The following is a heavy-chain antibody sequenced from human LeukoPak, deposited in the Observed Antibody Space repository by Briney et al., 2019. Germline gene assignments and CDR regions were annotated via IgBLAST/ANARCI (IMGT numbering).Heavy chain of an antibody. D-gene: IGHD4-17*01. V-gene: IGHV3-23*01. CDR1: GFTFSSYA. CDR2: ISGSGGST. CDR3: AKAYGDYGNY. Sequence: EAGGSLRLSCAASGFTFSSYAMSWVRQAPGKGRERVSAISGSGGSTYYADSVKGRFTISTDNPKNTLYLQMNSLRAEDTAVYDCAKAYGDYGNYWGQGTLVTVSS. J-gene: IGHJ4*02.